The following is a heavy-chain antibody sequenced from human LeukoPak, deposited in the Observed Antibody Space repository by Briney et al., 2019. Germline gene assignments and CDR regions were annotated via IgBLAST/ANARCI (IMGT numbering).Heavy chain of an antibody. V-gene: IGHV4-39*07. Sequence: SETLSLTCTVSGGSISSGSYYWSWIRQPPGKGLEWIGEINHSGSTNYNPSLKSRVPISVDTSKNQFSLKVSSVTAADTAVYYCARRKGYYGSGSYYKNYYYYYYMDVWGKGTTVTISS. D-gene: IGHD3-10*01. CDR1: GGSISSGSYY. CDR2: INHSGST. CDR3: ARRKGYYGSGSYYKNYYYYYYMDV. J-gene: IGHJ6*03.